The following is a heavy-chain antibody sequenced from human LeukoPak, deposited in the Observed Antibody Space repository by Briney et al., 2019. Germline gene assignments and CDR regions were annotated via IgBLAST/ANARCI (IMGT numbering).Heavy chain of an antibody. J-gene: IGHJ4*02. V-gene: IGHV3-23*01. CDR2: ISGNGDNT. CDR1: GFTFSTYS. Sequence: GGSVRLSRAASGFTFSTYSISWVRQAPGTGLEWVSGISGNGDNTYYADSVEGRLTIYRDNSKRRLSLQMNRRRAEDTAMYYCASTLRSGWSGKYFFDYWRERTLVSAS. CDR3: ASTLRSGWSGKYFFDY. D-gene: IGHD6-19*01.